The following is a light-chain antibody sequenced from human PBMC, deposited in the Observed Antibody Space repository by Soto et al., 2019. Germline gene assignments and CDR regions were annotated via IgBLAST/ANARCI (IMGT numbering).Light chain of an antibody. J-gene: IGLJ2*01. CDR3: SSYTSSSNTHVI. Sequence: SALTQPASVSGSLGQSITISCTGSSSDIGGYKHVSWYQQHPGKAPKLMIYEVSNRPSGVSNRLSASKSGNTASLTISGLQAEDEAEYYCSSYTSSSNTHVIFGGGTKLTVL. CDR2: EVS. V-gene: IGLV2-14*01. CDR1: SSDIGGYKH.